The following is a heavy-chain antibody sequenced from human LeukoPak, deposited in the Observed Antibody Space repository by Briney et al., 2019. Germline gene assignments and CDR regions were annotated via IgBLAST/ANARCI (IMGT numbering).Heavy chain of an antibody. D-gene: IGHD6-13*01. CDR3: ARDREQLVLLLWTRPIDP. CDR1: GDSVSSNSAA. Sequence: SQTLSLTCAISGDSVSSNSAAWNWIRQSPSRGLEWLGRTYYRSKWYNDYAVSVKSRITINPDTSKNQFSLQLNSVTPEDTAVYYCARDREQLVLLLWTRPIDPWGQGTLVTVSS. V-gene: IGHV6-1*01. J-gene: IGHJ5*02. CDR2: TYYRSKWYN.